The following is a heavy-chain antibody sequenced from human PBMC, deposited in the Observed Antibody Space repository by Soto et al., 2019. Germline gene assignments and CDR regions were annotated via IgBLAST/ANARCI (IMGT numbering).Heavy chain of an antibody. V-gene: IGHV1-69*01. CDR2: IIPIFGTA. CDR3: ARVRPVPATTPFDF. J-gene: IGHJ4*02. D-gene: IGHD2-2*01. Sequence: QVQLVQSGAEVKKPGSSVKVSCKASGCTFSSYAISWVRQAPGQGLEWMGGIIPIFGTANYAQKFQGRVTITADESTSTAYMELSSLRSEDTAVYYCARVRPVPATTPFDFWGQGTLVTVSS. CDR1: GCTFSSYA.